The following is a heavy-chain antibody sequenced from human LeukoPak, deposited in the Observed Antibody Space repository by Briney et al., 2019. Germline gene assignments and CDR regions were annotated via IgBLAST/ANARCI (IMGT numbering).Heavy chain of an antibody. J-gene: IGHJ6*03. Sequence: GGSLRLSCAGSGFTFDDYAMHWVRQTPGKGLEWVSGISWNSGNIAYADFVGGRFAISRDNAKNSLSLQMNSLSDEDTAVYYCAKDAYGGATFFYYMDVWGKGTTVTVSS. V-gene: IGHV3-9*01. CDR1: GFTFDDYA. D-gene: IGHD2/OR15-2a*01. CDR2: ISWNSGNI. CDR3: AKDAYGGATFFYYMDV.